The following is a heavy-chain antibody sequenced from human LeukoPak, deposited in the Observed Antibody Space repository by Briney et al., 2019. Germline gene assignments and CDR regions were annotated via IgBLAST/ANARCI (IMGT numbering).Heavy chain of an antibody. D-gene: IGHD2-2*01. CDR1: GFTFSNFG. CDR2: IWYDGSNK. V-gene: IGHV3-33*01. Sequence: GRSLRLSCAASGFTFSNFGMHWARQAPGKGLGWVAVIWYDGSNKYYADSVKGRFTISRDNSKNTLFLQMDSLRAEDTALYYCARARGSYCGSTSCYFDHWGQGTLVTVSS. CDR3: ARARGSYCGSTSCYFDH. J-gene: IGHJ4*02.